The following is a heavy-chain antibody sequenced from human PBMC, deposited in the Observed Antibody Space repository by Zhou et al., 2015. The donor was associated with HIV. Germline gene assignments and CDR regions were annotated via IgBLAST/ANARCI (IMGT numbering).Heavy chain of an antibody. CDR2: ISPYNDNT. V-gene: IGHV1-18*01. CDR3: ARGSRARGRLPNYPRGGWFDP. Sequence: QLVQSEVEVKTPGASVKVSCKSYGYTFTSFPIGWVRQAPGQGLEWIGWISPYNDNTTYAQKFQGRVTLTTDISRDTTYMDLRSLRYDDTAVYYCARGSRARGRLPNYPRGGWFDPWGQGTLVIVSS. CDR1: GYTFTSFP. J-gene: IGHJ5*02. D-gene: IGHD3-16*01.